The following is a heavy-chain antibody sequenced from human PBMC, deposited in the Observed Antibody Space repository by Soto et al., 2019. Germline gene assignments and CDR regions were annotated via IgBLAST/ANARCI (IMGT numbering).Heavy chain of an antibody. CDR1: SWS. CDR2: ISGSGGRT. D-gene: IGHD2-15*01. J-gene: IGHJ4*02. Sequence: SWSMNRVSQTPGKGLEWVSAISGSGGRTYYADSVKGRFTISRDNSKNTLYLQMNSLRAEDTAVYYCAIDGTAGRIRATRSDSSCQRTLVT. CDR3: AIDGTAGRIRATRSDS. V-gene: IGHV3-23*01.